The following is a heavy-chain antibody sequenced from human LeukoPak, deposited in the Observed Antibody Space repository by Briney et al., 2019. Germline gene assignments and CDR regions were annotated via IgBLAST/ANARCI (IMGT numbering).Heavy chain of an antibody. D-gene: IGHD5-12*01. Sequence: SETLSLTCTVSGGSISSGNYYWSWIRQYSGKGLEWIGYIFYSGNTYYDPSLKSRVTISVDTSENRFSLELRSLTVADTAVYYCARGSGYEAGDSRGQGTLVTVSS. CDR1: GGSISSGNYY. V-gene: IGHV4-31*03. J-gene: IGHJ4*02. CDR3: ARGSGYEAGDS. CDR2: IFYSGNT.